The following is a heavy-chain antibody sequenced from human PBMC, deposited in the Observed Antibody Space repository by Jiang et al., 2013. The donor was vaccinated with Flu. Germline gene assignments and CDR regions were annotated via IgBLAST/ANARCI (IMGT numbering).Heavy chain of an antibody. J-gene: IGHJ6*02. CDR2: INHSGST. D-gene: IGHD6-6*01. Sequence: LLKPSETLSLTCAVYGGSFSGYYWNWIRQPPRKGLEWIGEINHSGSTNYNPSLKSRVTISVDTSKNQFSLKLSSVTAADTAVYYCARGRGSSRTYYYGMDVWGQGTTVTVSS. CDR3: ARGRGSSRTYYYGMDV. CDR1: GGSFSGYY. V-gene: IGHV4-34*01.